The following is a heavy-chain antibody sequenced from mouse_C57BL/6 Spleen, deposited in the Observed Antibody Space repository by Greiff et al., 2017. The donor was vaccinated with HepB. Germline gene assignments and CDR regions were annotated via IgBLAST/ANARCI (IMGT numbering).Heavy chain of an antibody. V-gene: IGHV3-6*01. CDR2: ISYDGSN. J-gene: IGHJ2*01. D-gene: IGHD2-4*01. CDR1: GYSITSGYY. Sequence: EVKLMESGPGLVKPSQSLSLTCSVTGYSITSGYYWNWIRQFPGNKLEWMGYISYDGSNNYNPSLKNRISITRDTSKNQFFLKLNSVTTEDTATYYCARGGDYDGGFDYWGQGTTLTVSS. CDR3: ARGGDYDGGFDY.